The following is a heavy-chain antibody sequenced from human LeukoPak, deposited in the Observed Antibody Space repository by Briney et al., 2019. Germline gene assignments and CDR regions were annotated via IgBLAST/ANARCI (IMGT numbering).Heavy chain of an antibody. V-gene: IGHV1-2*02. D-gene: IGHD1-26*01. CDR1: GYIFTGYY. CDR2: INPKSGGT. CDR3: ARGGGGRWELSFDY. J-gene: IGHJ4*02. Sequence: ASLKVSCKASGYIFTGYYMHWVRQAPGQGLEWMGWINPKSGGTNYAQKFQGRVTMTSDTSISTAYLELNNLRSDDTAVFYCARGGGGRWELSFDYWGQGTLLTVSS.